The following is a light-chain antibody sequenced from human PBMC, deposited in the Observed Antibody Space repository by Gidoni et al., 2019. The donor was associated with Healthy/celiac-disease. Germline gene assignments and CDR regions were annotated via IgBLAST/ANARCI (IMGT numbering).Light chain of an antibody. CDR1: QDISNY. V-gene: IGKV1-33*01. J-gene: IGKJ4*01. CDR2: DAS. Sequence: DIQMTQSPSSLSASVGDRVTITCQASQDISNYLNWYPQKPGKAPKLLIYDASNLETGVPSMFSGSGSVTDFTFTISSLQPEDIATYYCQQYDTLPPTFXGXTKVEIK. CDR3: QQYDTLPPT.